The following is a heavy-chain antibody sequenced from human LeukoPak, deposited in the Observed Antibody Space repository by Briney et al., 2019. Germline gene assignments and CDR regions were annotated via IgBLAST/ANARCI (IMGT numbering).Heavy chain of an antibody. CDR1: GFSFRSNC. J-gene: IGHJ4*02. CDR3: ARGRGIYYDSSGYYYLDY. Sequence: GGSLRLSCAASGFSFRSNCMHWVRQAPRKGRGWVSRINTDLSSTSYADSVKGRFTTSRDNAKKTLYLQMNSLRDDEDTDVYYCARGRGIYYDSSGYYYLDYWGQGTLVSVCS. D-gene: IGHD3-22*01. V-gene: IGHV3-74*01. CDR2: INTDLSST.